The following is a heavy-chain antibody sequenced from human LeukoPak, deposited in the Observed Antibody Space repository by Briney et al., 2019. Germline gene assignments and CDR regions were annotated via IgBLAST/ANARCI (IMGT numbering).Heavy chain of an antibody. CDR1: GFTFSNYW. CDR2: IKFDGSEK. CDR3: ARLSYWVFEI. J-gene: IGHJ3*02. Sequence: GGSLRLSCAASGFTFSNYWMSWVRQAPGKGLEWVANIKFDGSEKFYVDSVKGRFTISRDNAKNSLYQQMNSLRAEDTSVYFCARLSYWVFEIWGQGTMVTVSS. D-gene: IGHD2-21*01. V-gene: IGHV3-7*01.